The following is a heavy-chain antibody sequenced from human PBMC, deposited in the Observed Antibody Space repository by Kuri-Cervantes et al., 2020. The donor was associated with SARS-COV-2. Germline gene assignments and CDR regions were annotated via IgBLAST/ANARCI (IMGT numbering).Heavy chain of an antibody. CDR3: VRAPRGYSYGGRLMFDY. D-gene: IGHD5-18*01. CDR2: IGPSGTTK. CDR1: GFIFSDYY. J-gene: IGHJ4*02. V-gene: IGHV3-11*04. Sequence: GESLKISCTASGFIFSDYYMTWIRQAPGKGLEWVSNIGPSGTTKYYADSVKGRFTISRDNAKNSLYLQMNSLRAEDTAVYYCVRAPRGYSYGGRLMFDYWGQGTLVTVSS.